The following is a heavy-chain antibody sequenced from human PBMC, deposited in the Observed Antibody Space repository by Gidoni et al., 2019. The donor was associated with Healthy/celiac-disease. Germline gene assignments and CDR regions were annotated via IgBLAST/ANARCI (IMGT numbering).Heavy chain of an antibody. CDR1: GGSISSGGYY. CDR3: ARARAHVSPIVVVVAAEYNWFDP. Sequence: QVQLQESGPGLVKPSQTLSLTCTVSGGSISSGGYYWSWIRQHPGKGLEWIGYIYYSGSTYYNPSLKSRVTISVDTSKNQFSLKLSSVTAADTAAYYCARARAHVSPIVVVVAAEYNWFDPWGQGTLVTVSS. CDR2: IYYSGST. D-gene: IGHD2-15*01. J-gene: IGHJ5*02. V-gene: IGHV4-31*03.